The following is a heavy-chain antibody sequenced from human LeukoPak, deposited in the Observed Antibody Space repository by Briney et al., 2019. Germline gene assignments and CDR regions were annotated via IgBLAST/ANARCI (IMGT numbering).Heavy chain of an antibody. Sequence: GGSLRLSCAASGFTFSSYSMNWVRQAPGKGLEWVSYISSSSTIYYADSVKGRFTISRDNAKNSLYLQMNSLRAEDTAVYYCARSLTGTYYGFFDYWGQGTLVTVSS. J-gene: IGHJ4*02. CDR3: ARSLTGTYYGFFDY. D-gene: IGHD1-7*01. CDR1: GFTFSSYS. CDR2: ISSSSTI. V-gene: IGHV3-48*01.